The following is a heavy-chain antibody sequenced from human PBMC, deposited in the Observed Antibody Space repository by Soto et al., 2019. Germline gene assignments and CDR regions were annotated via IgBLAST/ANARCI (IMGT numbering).Heavy chain of an antibody. V-gene: IGHV1-18*01. Sequence: QVQLVQSGAEVKKPGASVKVSCKASGYTFTSYGISWVRQAPGQGLEWMGWISAYNGNTNYGQKLQGRVTMTTDTATSTAYMELRSLRSDDTAVYYCARAAYGSGRKYYYYYYYMDVWGKGTTVTVSS. J-gene: IGHJ6*03. CDR2: ISAYNGNT. CDR3: ARAAYGSGRKYYYYYYYMDV. CDR1: GYTFTSYG. D-gene: IGHD3-10*01.